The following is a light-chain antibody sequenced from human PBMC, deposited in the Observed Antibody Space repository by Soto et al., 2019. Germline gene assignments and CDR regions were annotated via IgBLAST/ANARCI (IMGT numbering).Light chain of an antibody. CDR2: KDS. J-gene: IGLJ3*02. CDR1: ALPKKY. V-gene: IGLV3-16*01. CDR3: LSADSSGTYGV. Sequence: SSELTQPPSVSVSLGQMARITCSGEALPKKYAYWYQQKPGQFPVLAIYKDSERTSRIPERFSGSSSGTIGTLTISGVQAEDEADYYCLSADSSGTYGVFGGGTKLTVL.